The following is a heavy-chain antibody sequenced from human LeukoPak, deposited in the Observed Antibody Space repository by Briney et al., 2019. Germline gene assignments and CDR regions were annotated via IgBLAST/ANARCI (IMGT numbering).Heavy chain of an antibody. Sequence: PSETLSLTCTVSGGSISSGSYYWSWIRQPAGKGLEWIGRIYTSGSTNYNPSLKSRVTISVDTSKNQFSLKLSSVTAADTAVYYCARDRQDIVATIYYYYYMDVWGKGTTVTVSS. CDR3: ARDRQDIVATIYYYYYMDV. V-gene: IGHV4-61*02. D-gene: IGHD5-12*01. J-gene: IGHJ6*03. CDR2: IYTSGST. CDR1: GGSISSGSYY.